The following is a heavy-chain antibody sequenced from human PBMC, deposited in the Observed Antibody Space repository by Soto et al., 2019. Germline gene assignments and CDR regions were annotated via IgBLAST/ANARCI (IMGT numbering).Heavy chain of an antibody. Sequence: GGSLRLSCEASGFNFRDFWMHWVRQPPGKGPEWVSNIPSDGRDVSYADSVRGRFTISRDDARNTLYLQMSDLRVEDTAIYYCTRVDSGLGIDYWGQGTQVTVSS. CDR3: TRVDSGLGIDY. CDR2: IPSDGRDV. CDR1: GFNFRDFW. D-gene: IGHD1-26*01. V-gene: IGHV3-74*01. J-gene: IGHJ4*02.